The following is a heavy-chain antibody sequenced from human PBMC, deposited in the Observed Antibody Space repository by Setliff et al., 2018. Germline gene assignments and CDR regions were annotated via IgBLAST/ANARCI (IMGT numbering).Heavy chain of an antibody. CDR1: GDSMSGAS. J-gene: IGHJ4*02. CDR2: VFPNGAA. CDR3: AKGGTYRYFDY. Sequence: PSETLSLTCTVSGDSMSGASIWAWIRLPPGRGLEFMGYVFPNGAAKYDPSLKSRLAISVDTSKNLFSLKLPSVTAADTAVYYCAKGGTYRYFDYWGQGTPVTVSS. D-gene: IGHD2-15*01. V-gene: IGHV4-59*01.